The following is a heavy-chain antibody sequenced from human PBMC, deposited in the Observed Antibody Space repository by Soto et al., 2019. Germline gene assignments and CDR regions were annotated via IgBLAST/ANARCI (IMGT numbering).Heavy chain of an antibody. CDR1: GGTFSTYA. CDR2: IIPLFGTA. Sequence: ASVKVSCKTSGGTFSTYAIYWLRQASGQGLEWMGAIIPLFGTADYAQKFQGRVTITADESTSTAYMELSSLRSEDTAVYYCARPKGSYSSGYYYFDYWGQGTLVTVSS. CDR3: ARPKGSYSSGYYYFDY. V-gene: IGHV1-69*13. D-gene: IGHD6-19*01. J-gene: IGHJ4*02.